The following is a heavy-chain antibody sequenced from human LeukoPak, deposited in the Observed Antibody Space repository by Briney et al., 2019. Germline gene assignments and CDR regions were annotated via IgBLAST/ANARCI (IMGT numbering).Heavy chain of an antibody. CDR2: ISWNSGSI. J-gene: IGHJ4*02. V-gene: IGHV3-9*01. Sequence: PGRSLRLSCAASGFTFDDYAMDWVRQAPGKGLEWVSGISWNSGSIGYADSGKGRFTISRDNAKNSLYLQMNSLRAEDTALYYCAKDIDGSGSYLDYWGQGTLVTVSS. CDR1: GFTFDDYA. CDR3: AKDIDGSGSYLDY. D-gene: IGHD3-10*01.